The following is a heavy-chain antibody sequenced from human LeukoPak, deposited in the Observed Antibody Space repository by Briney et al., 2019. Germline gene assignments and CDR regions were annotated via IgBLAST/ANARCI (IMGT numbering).Heavy chain of an antibody. Sequence: SETLSLTCTVSGGSISSGGYYWSWIRQHPGKGLEWIGYIYYSGSTNYNPSLKSRVTISVDTSKNQFSLKLSSVTAADTAVYYCARGLSGGNSSDCTPFDYWGQGTLVTVSS. J-gene: IGHJ4*02. V-gene: IGHV4-31*03. CDR2: IYYSGST. D-gene: IGHD6-19*01. CDR1: GGSISSGGYY. CDR3: ARGLSGGNSSDCTPFDY.